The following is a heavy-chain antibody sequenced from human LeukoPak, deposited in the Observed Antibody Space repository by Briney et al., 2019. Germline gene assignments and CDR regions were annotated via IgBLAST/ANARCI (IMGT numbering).Heavy chain of an antibody. J-gene: IGHJ4*02. D-gene: IGHD5-18*01. CDR1: GGSISSSSYY. Sequence: SETLSLTCTVSGGSISSSSYYWGWIRQPPGKGLEWIGSIYYSGSTYYNPSLKSRVTISVDTSKNQFSLKLSSVTAADTAVYYCARVLTAMGYYFDYWGQGTLVTVSS. CDR2: IYYSGST. CDR3: ARVLTAMGYYFDY. V-gene: IGHV4-39*07.